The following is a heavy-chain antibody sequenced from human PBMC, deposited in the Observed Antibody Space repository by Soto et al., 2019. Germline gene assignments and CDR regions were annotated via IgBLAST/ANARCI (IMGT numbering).Heavy chain of an antibody. CDR3: ARGGGCSGGSCSFNY. J-gene: IGHJ4*02. CDR1: GFTFSSYS. V-gene: IGHV3-48*01. CDR2: ISSSSSTI. Sequence: EVQLVESGGGLVQPGGSLRLSCAASGFTFSSYSMNWVRQAPGKGLEWVSYISSSSSTIYYADSVKGRFTISRDNAKNTMDLQMNSLAAEDTAVYYCARGGGCSGGSCSFNYWGQGTLVTVSS. D-gene: IGHD2-15*01.